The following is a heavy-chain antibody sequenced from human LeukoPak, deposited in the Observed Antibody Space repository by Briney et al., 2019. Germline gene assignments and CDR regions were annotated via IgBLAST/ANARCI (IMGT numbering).Heavy chain of an antibody. CDR2: IYSGGST. CDR3: ARDKGIAVAGRGFDY. D-gene: IGHD6-19*01. J-gene: IGHJ4*02. Sequence: GGSLRLSCAASGFTFSSNYMSWVRQAPGKGLEWVSVIYSGGSTYYADSVKGRFTISRDNSKNTLYLQMNSLRAEDTAVYYCARDKGIAVAGRGFDYWGQGTLVTVSS. CDR1: GFTFSSNY. V-gene: IGHV3-53*01.